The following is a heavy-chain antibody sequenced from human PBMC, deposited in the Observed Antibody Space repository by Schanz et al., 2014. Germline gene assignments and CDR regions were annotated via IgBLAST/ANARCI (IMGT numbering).Heavy chain of an antibody. CDR3: ARVSMEFERGKSYYYYMDV. J-gene: IGHJ6*03. V-gene: IGHV1-8*01. D-gene: IGHD3-10*01. CDR1: GYTFSNDD. CDR2: MNPNSGDT. Sequence: QVQLVQSGAELRKPGTSVKVSCKTSGYTFSNDDITWVRQAPGQGLEWMGWMNPNSGDTGYPRKFQDRVTMTRNTSISTAYMELNSLTSEDTAVYYCARVSMEFERGKSYYYYMDVWGRGTTVTVSS.